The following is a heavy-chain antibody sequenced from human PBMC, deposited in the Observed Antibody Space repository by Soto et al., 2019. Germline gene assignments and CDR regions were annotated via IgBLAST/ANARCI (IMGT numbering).Heavy chain of an antibody. Sequence: SETLSLTCAVSGYSISSGYYWGWIRQPPGKGLEWIGSIYHSGSTYYNPSLKSRVTISVDTSKNQFSLKLSSVTAADTAVYYCARENVLRFLEWLSPGDYYYGMDVWGQGTTVTSP. J-gene: IGHJ6*02. CDR1: GYSISSGYY. CDR3: ARENVLRFLEWLSPGDYYYGMDV. D-gene: IGHD3-3*01. V-gene: IGHV4-38-2*02. CDR2: IYHSGST.